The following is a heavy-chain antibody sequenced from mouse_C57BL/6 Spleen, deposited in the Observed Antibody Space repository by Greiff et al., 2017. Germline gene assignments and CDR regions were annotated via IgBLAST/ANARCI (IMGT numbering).Heavy chain of an antibody. CDR1: GYTFTGYW. D-gene: IGHD2-5*01. V-gene: IGHV1-9*01. Sequence: QVQLQQSGAELMKPGASVKLSCKATGYTFTGYWIEWVKQRPGHGLEWIGEILPGSGSTNYNEKFKGKATFTADTSSNTAYVQRSSLTTEDSAIYYSASYYSNPAWFAYWGQGTLVTVSA. J-gene: IGHJ3*01. CDR3: ASYYSNPAWFAY. CDR2: ILPGSGST.